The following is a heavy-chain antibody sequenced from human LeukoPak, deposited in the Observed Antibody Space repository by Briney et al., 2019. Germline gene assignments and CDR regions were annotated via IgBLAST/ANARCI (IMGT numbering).Heavy chain of an antibody. CDR3: ARGDFWNGLTYY. Sequence: SVKVSCKTSGGPFNSYAITWVRQAPGQGLEWMGGIIPIFRTANYAQKFQGRVTITADEATSTGNMELSSLRSEDTAVYYCARGDFWNGLTYYWGQGTLVTVSS. CDR1: GGPFNSYA. D-gene: IGHD3-3*01. V-gene: IGHV1-69*13. CDR2: IIPIFRTA. J-gene: IGHJ4*02.